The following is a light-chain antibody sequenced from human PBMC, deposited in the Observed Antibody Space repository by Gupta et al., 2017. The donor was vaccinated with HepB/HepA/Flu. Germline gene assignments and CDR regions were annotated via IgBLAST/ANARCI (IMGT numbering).Light chain of an antibody. Sequence: DIQMTQSPSSLSASVGDRVTITCRASQSISRYLNWYQQKPGKAPKLLIYAASSLQSGVPSRFSGSGSGTDFTLTISSLQPEDFATDYCQQSYSTLIYTFGQGTKLEIK. CDR2: AAS. V-gene: IGKV1-39*01. J-gene: IGKJ2*01. CDR1: QSISRY. CDR3: QQSYSTLIYT.